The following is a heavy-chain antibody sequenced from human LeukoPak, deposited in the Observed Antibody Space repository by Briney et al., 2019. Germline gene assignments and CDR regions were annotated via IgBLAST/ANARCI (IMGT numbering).Heavy chain of an antibody. V-gene: IGHV3-23*01. CDR3: AQGYSSGWFPN. CDR2: ISVDGETT. J-gene: IGHJ4*02. CDR1: GFSVSSFG. D-gene: IGHD2-15*01. Sequence: EGSLRLSCAVSGFSVSSFGMSWVRQAPGKGLEWISAISVDGETTWYADSVKGRFIISRDNSKNTLYLQLSSLRAEDTAVYYCAQGYSSGWFPNWGQGSLVSVSS.